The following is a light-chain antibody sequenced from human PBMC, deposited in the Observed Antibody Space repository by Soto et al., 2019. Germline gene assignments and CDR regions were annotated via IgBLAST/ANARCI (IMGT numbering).Light chain of an antibody. CDR1: QSVSSY. V-gene: IGKV3-11*01. CDR3: QQLFHWPRFT. J-gene: IGKJ2*01. CDR2: DAS. Sequence: EIVLTQSPATLSLSPGERATLSCRASQSVSSYLAWYQQKPGQAPRLLIYDASNRATGIPARFSGGGSGTAVTTTISSLQHEDFAVCYCQQLFHWPRFTFGQGTKREIK.